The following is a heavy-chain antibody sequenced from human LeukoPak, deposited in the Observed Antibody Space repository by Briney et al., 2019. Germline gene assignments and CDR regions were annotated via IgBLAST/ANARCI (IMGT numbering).Heavy chain of an antibody. D-gene: IGHD3-10*01. J-gene: IGHJ4*02. CDR1: GGSISSYY. CDR3: ARGDGSVGYGSGAFDY. CDR2: IYYSGST. V-gene: IGHV4-59*12. Sequence: SETLSLTCTVSGGSISSYYWSWIRQPPGKGLEWIGYIYYSGSTNYNPSLKSRVTISVDTSKNQFSLKLSSVTAADTAVYYCARGDGSVGYGSGAFDYWGQGTLVTVSS.